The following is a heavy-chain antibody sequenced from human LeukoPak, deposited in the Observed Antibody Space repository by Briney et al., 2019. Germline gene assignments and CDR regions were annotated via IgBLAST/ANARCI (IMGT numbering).Heavy chain of an antibody. J-gene: IGHJ4*02. D-gene: IGHD3-10*01. CDR1: GGSFSGYY. CDR3: ATSKPSYGSGSYYGY. CDR2: INHSGST. V-gene: IGHV4-34*01. Sequence: SETLSLTCAAYGGSFSGYYWSWIRQPPGKGLEWIGEINHSGSTNYNPSLKSRVTISVDTSKNQFSLKLSSVTAADTAVYYCATSKPSYGSGSYYGYWGQGTLVTVSS.